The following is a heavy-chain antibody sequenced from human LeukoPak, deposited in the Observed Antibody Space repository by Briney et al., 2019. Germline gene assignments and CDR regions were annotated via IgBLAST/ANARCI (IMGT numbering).Heavy chain of an antibody. D-gene: IGHD2-2*02. Sequence: ASVKVSCKASGYTFTSYYMHWVRQAPGQGLEWMEIINPSGGSTSYAQKFQGRVTMTRDTSTSTVYMELSSLRSEDTAVYYCARSGGYCTSTSCYIGYWGQGTLVTVSS. V-gene: IGHV1-46*03. CDR2: INPSGGST. CDR3: ARSGGYCTSTSCYIGY. J-gene: IGHJ4*02. CDR1: GYTFTSYY.